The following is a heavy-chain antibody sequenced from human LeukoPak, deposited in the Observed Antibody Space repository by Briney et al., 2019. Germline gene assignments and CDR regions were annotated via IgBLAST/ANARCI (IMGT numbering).Heavy chain of an antibody. CDR2: IKEDGSEK. CDR1: GFTFSNFW. J-gene: IGHJ4*02. V-gene: IGHV3-7*01. Sequence: GGSLRLSCAASGFTFSNFWMTWVRQAPGKGLEWVANIKEDGSEKYYVDSVKGRFTISRDNAKNSLYLQMNSLRAEDMALYYCARDESGPAYWGQGTLVTVSS. CDR3: ARDESGPAY. D-gene: IGHD3-3*01.